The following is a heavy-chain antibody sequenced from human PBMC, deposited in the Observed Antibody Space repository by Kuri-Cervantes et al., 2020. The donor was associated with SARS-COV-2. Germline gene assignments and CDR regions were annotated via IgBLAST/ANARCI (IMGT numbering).Heavy chain of an antibody. CDR2: INSDGSST. D-gene: IGHD5-18*01. CDR3: ARDRRIQLWLYGSWYFDL. Sequence: GESLKISCAASGFTFSNYWMHWVRQAPGKGLVWVSRINSDGSSTSYADSVKGRFTISRDNAKNSLYLQMNSLRAEDTAVYYCARDRRIQLWLYGSWYFDLWGRGTLVTVSS. J-gene: IGHJ2*01. CDR1: GFTFSNYW. V-gene: IGHV3-74*01.